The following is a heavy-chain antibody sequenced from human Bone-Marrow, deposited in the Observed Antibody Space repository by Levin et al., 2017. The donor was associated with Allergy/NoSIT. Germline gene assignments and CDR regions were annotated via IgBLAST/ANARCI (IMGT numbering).Heavy chain of an antibody. J-gene: IGHJ4*02. CDR2: MYYSGSI. D-gene: IGHD1-26*01. CDR3: ARANSVSNYLNY. CDR1: GGSISSRSYY. V-gene: IGHV4-39*01. Sequence: RSSETLSLTCTVSGGSISSRSYYWGWIRQPPGKGLEWIGSMYYSGSIYYNPSLKSRGTISVDTSKNQFSLKLSSVTAADTAVYYCARANSVSNYLNYWGQGTLVAVSS.